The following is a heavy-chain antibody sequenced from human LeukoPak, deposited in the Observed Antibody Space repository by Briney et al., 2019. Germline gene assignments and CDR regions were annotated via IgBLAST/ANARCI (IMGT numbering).Heavy chain of an antibody. D-gene: IGHD1-26*01. CDR1: GFSFSSYA. J-gene: IGHJ4*02. Sequence: PGGSLRLSCAASGFSFSSYAMTWVRQAPGKGLEWVSAVVGSVGRANYADSVKGRFTISRDNSKNTVYLQMNSLRAEDTAVYYCARRGASWDPFDYWGQGTLVTVSS. CDR2: VVGSVGRA. CDR3: ARRGASWDPFDY. V-gene: IGHV3-23*01.